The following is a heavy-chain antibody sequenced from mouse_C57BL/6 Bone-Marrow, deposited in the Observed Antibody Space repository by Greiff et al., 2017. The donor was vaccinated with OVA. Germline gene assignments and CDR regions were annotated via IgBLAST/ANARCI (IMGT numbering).Heavy chain of an antibody. Sequence: VQLQQPGAELVKPGASVKLSCKASGYTFTSYWMQWVKQRPGQGLEWIGEIDPSDSYTNYNQKFKGKATLTVDTSSSTAYMQLRSLTSEDSAVYYCAREGYYSNLYYAMDYWGQGTSVTVSS. CDR1: GYTFTSYW. CDR2: IDPSDSYT. CDR3: AREGYYSNLYYAMDY. J-gene: IGHJ4*01. D-gene: IGHD2-5*01. V-gene: IGHV1-50*01.